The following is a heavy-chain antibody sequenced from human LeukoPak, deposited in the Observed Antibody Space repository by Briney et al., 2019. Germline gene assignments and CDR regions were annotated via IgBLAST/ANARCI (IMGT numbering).Heavy chain of an antibody. CDR1: GFTVSSNY. V-gene: IGHV3-66*01. CDR2: IHSGGST. Sequence: PGGSLRLSCAASGFTVSSNYMSWVRQAPGKGLEWVSVIHSGGSTYYADSVKGRFTISRDNSKNTLYLQMNSLRAEDTAVYYCARERGSSFEKHDYWGQGTLVTVSS. D-gene: IGHD6-6*01. CDR3: ARERGSSFEKHDY. J-gene: IGHJ4*02.